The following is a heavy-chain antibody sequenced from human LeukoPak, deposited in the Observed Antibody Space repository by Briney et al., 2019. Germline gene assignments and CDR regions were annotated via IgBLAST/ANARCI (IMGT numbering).Heavy chain of an antibody. CDR1: GYTFTGYY. V-gene: IGHV7-4-1*02. Sequence: ASVKVSCKASGYTFTGYYMHWVRQAPGQGLEWMGWINTNTGNPTYAQGFTGRFVFSLDTSVSTAYLQISSLKAEDTAVYYCARSIVVVVAAKMYNWFDPWGQGTLVTVSS. J-gene: IGHJ5*02. CDR2: INTNTGNP. D-gene: IGHD2-15*01. CDR3: ARSIVVVVAAKMYNWFDP.